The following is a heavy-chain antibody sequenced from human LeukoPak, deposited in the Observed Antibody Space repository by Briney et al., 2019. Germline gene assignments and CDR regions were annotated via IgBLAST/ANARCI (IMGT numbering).Heavy chain of an antibody. D-gene: IGHD2-15*01. CDR2: ISRSSSYI. V-gene: IGHV3-21*01. Sequence: GGSLRLSCAAAGFTFSSYSMKWARQAPGKGLEWVSSISRSSSYIYYADSVKGRFTISRDNAKNSLYLQMNSLRAEDTAVYYCARDTILGDCSAGSCETSTWGQGTLVTVSS. CDR1: GFTFSSYS. CDR3: ARDTILGDCSAGSCETST. J-gene: IGHJ5*02.